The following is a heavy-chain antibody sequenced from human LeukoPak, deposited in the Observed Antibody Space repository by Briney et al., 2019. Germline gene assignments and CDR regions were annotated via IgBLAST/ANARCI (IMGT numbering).Heavy chain of an antibody. J-gene: IGHJ6*03. CDR1: GYSISSGYY. D-gene: IGHD2-2*01. CDR2: IYHSGST. CDR3: ARDIRAYCSSTSCYYYYYMDV. V-gene: IGHV4-38-2*02. Sequence: PSETLSLTCTVSGYSISSGYYWGWIRQPPGKGLEWIGIIYHSGSTYYSPSLKSRVTISVDTSKNQFSLKLSSVTAADTAVYYCARDIRAYCSSTSCYYYYYMDVWGKGTTVTVSS.